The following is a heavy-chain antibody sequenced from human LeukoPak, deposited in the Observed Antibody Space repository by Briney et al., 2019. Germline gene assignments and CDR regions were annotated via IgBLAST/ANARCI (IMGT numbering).Heavy chain of an antibody. CDR1: GFTFSSYY. D-gene: IGHD2-15*01. CDR2: IKEDGSER. V-gene: IGHV3-7*01. Sequence: GGSLRLSCVASGFTFSSYYMSWVRQAPGKGLEWVANIKEDGSERYYVDSMKGRFTISRDNAKNSLYLQMNSLRAEDTAVYYCARVGYYGQRGYCSGGSCGEDVWGKGTTVTVSS. J-gene: IGHJ6*04. CDR3: ARVGYYGQRGYCSGGSCGEDV.